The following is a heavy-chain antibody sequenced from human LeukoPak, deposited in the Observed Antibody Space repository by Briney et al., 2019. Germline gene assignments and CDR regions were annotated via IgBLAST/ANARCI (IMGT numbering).Heavy chain of an antibody. Sequence: GGSLRLSCTASGFTFGGYAMSWFRQAPGEGLEWVGFIRSKAHGGTTAYAASVKGRFTISRYDSKSIAYLQMDSLKTEDTAVYYCTRAGRYCSGGSCYSFYWGQGTLVTVSS. V-gene: IGHV3-49*03. CDR3: TRAGRYCSGGSCYSFY. J-gene: IGHJ4*02. CDR1: GFTFGGYA. CDR2: IRSKAHGGTT. D-gene: IGHD2-15*01.